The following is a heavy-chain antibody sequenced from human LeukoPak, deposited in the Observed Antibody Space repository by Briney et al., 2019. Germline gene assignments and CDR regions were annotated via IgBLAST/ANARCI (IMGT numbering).Heavy chain of an antibody. CDR3: ARAKVKRYYYDSSGYYYVSPFDY. Sequence: ASVKLSCKASGYTFASYDINWVRQATGQGLEWMGWNPNSDNTGYAQKFQGRVTMTRNTSISTAYMELSSLRSEDTAVYYCARAKVKRYYYDSSGYYYVSPFDYWGQGTLVTVSS. CDR2: NPNSDNT. CDR1: GYTFASYD. V-gene: IGHV1-8*01. J-gene: IGHJ4*02. D-gene: IGHD3-22*01.